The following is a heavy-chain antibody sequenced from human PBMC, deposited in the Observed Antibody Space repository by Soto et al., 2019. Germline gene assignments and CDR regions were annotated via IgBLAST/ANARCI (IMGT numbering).Heavy chain of an antibody. CDR1: GGSISSYY. CDR3: ARGGHCSSTSCLYYYYYYGTDV. CDR2: IYYSGST. V-gene: IGHV4-59*01. Sequence: PSETLSLTCTVSGGSISSYYWSWIRQPPGKGLEWIGYIYYSGSTNYNPSLKSRVTISVDTSKNQFSLKLSSVTAADTAVYYCARGGHCSSTSCLYYYYYYGTDVWGQGTTVTVSS. D-gene: IGHD2-2*01. J-gene: IGHJ6*02.